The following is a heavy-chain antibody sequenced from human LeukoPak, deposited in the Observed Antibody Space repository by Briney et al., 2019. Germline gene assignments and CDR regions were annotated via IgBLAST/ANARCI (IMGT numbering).Heavy chain of an antibody. V-gene: IGHV6-1*01. CDR3: AKDIRIAAAGIGVYYYGMDV. CDR2: TYYRSKWYN. CDR1: GDSVSSNSAA. D-gene: IGHD6-13*01. J-gene: IGHJ6*02. Sequence: SQTLSLTCAISGDSVSSNSAAWNCIRQSPSRGLECLGRTYYRSKWYNDYAVSVKSRITINPDTSKNQFSLQLNSVTPEDTAVYYCAKDIRIAAAGIGVYYYGMDVWGQGTTVTVSS.